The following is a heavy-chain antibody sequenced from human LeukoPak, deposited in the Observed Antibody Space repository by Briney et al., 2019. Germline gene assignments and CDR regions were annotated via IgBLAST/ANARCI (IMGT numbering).Heavy chain of an antibody. J-gene: IGHJ6*02. CDR1: GFTFSSHW. CDR3: ARSIGSTRNNLDV. V-gene: IGHV3-74*01. D-gene: IGHD1-1*01. Sequence: GGSLRLSCAASGFTFSSHWMHWVRQAPGKGLVWVSRINTDGGSTNYADSVRGRLTISRDNAKNTLFLQMNSLRAEDTAVYYCARSIGSTRNNLDVWGLGTTVTVS. CDR2: INTDGGST.